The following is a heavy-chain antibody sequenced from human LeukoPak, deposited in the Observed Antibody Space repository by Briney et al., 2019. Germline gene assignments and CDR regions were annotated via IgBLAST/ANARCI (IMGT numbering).Heavy chain of an antibody. V-gene: IGHV3-21*01. Sequence: TGGSLRLSCAASGFTFSSYSMNWVHRAPGKGLEWVSSISSSSSYIYYADSVKGRFTISRDNAKNSLYLQMNSLRAEDTAVYYCARDEVGATDTDTFDAFDIWGQGTMVTVSS. CDR2: ISSSSSYI. CDR3: ARDEVGATDTDTFDAFDI. CDR1: GFTFSSYS. J-gene: IGHJ3*02. D-gene: IGHD1-26*01.